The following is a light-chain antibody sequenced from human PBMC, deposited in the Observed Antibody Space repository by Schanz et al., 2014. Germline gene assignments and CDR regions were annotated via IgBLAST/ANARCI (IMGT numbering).Light chain of an antibody. CDR3: SSFTSSSTVV. CDR1: SSDVGGYNY. J-gene: IGLJ2*01. CDR2: EVS. V-gene: IGLV2-14*01. Sequence: QSALTQPASVSGSPGQSITISCTGTSSDVGGYNYVSWYQQHPGKAPKLMIHEVSKRPSGVPDRFSGSKSGNAASLTVSGLQAEDEADYYCSSFTSSSTVVFGGGTKLTVL.